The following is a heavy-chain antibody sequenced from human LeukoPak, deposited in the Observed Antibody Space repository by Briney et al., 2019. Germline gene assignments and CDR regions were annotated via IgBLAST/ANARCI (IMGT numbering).Heavy chain of an antibody. CDR3: ARAYCSSTSCYQGSRWFDP. Sequence: PSHTLSLTCTVSGGSISSGGYYWSWIRQHPGKGLEWIGYIYYSGSTYYNPSLKSRVTISVYTSKNQFSLKLSSVTAADTAVYYCARAYCSSTSCYQGSRWFDPWGQGTLVTVSS. CDR2: IYYSGST. J-gene: IGHJ5*02. V-gene: IGHV4-31*03. D-gene: IGHD2-2*01. CDR1: GGSISSGGYY.